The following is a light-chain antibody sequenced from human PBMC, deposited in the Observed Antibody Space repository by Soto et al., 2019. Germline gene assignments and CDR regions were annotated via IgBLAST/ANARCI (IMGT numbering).Light chain of an antibody. V-gene: IGKV1-5*03. CDR1: QSISNW. CDR3: QQYDTSPRT. J-gene: IGKJ1*01. CDR2: KAS. Sequence: DIQMTQSPSTLSASVGDRVTITCRASQSISNWLAWYQQKPGKAPKLLIFKASTLEIGVPSRFSGSGSGTEFTLNISSLQPDDFATYRCQQYDTSPRTCGQGTKVDIK.